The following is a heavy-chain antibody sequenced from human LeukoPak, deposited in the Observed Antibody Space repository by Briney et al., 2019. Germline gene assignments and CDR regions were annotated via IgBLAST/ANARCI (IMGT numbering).Heavy chain of an antibody. D-gene: IGHD6-13*01. J-gene: IGHJ5*02. V-gene: IGHV4-39*07. CDR3: ARVVAAAGNNWFDP. CDR2: IYYSGTT. Sequence: PSETLSLTCTVSGGSLSSSPYYWGWLRQPPGRGLEWIGSIYYSGTTHYNPSLESRVTISVDTSKNQFSLKLSSVTAADTAVYYCARVVAAAGNNWFDPWGQGTLVTVSS. CDR1: GGSLSSSPYY.